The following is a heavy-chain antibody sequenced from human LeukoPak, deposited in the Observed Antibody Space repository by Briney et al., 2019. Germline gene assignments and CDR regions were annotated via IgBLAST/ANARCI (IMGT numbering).Heavy chain of an antibody. CDR2: LNGGNGNT. CDR3: ARDRGTWFGDFPN. D-gene: IGHD3-10*01. Sequence: ASVKVSCKASGYTFTTHAIHWVRQAPGQGLEWMGWLNGGNGNTKYSQKFQGRVTISRDTSASMAYMELSSLRSEDTAVYYCARDRGTWFGDFPNWGQGTLVTVSS. CDR1: GYTFTTHA. J-gene: IGHJ4*02. V-gene: IGHV1-3*01.